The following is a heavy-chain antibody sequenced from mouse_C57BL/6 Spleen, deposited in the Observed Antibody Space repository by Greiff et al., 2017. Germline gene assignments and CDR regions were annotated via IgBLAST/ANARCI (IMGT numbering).Heavy chain of an antibody. V-gene: IGHV1-26*01. CDR1: GYTFTDYY. J-gene: IGHJ3*01. CDR3: ASITTVVAPGFAY. CDR2: INPNNGGT. Sequence: VQLQQSGPELVKPGASVKISCKASGYTFTDYYMNWVKQSHGKSLEWIGDINPNNGGTSYNQKFKGKATLTVDKSSSTAYMELRSLTSEDSAVYYCASITTVVAPGFAYWGQGTLVTVSA. D-gene: IGHD1-1*01.